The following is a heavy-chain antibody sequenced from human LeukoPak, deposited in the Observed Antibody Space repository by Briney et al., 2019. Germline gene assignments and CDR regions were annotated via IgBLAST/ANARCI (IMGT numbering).Heavy chain of an antibody. J-gene: IGHJ5*02. V-gene: IGHV3-21*01. Sequence: PGGSLRLSCAASGFTFSTYNMNWVRQAPGKGLEWVSSISGSSSHIYYADSVKGRFTISRDNAKNSLYLQMNSLRADDTAVYYCARGREGIAARWWVEEPRWYFFDPWGQGTPVTVSS. CDR1: GFTFSTYN. CDR2: ISGSSSHI. D-gene: IGHD6-6*01. CDR3: ARGREGIAARWWVEEPRWYFFDP.